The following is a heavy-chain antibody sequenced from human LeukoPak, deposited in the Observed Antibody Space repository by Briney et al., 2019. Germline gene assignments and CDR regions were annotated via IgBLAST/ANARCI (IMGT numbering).Heavy chain of an antibody. CDR3: AREYRAQYIYFDP. CDR2: ISAFNGRT. Sequence: GASVKVSCKASGHTFTGLDFSWMRQTPGQGLEWLGWISAFNGRTSYGQGLQGRLTLTTDTSANIAYMELRSLTPDDTAVYYCAREYRAQYIYFDPWGQGTLVTVSS. V-gene: IGHV1-18*01. J-gene: IGHJ5*02. CDR1: GHTFTGLD. D-gene: IGHD4-11*01.